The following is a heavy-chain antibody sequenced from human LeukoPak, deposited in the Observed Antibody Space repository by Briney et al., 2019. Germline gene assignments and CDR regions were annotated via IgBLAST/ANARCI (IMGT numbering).Heavy chain of an antibody. CDR2: IKQDGSEK. CDR3: ARSGYYSYYFEF. Sequence: GGALRLSCATSGFTFRTFWMTWVRHVPGRGLEWVANIKQDGSEKNYVDSVRGRFTISRDNTQNSLHLQMNSLRVEDTATYYCARSGYYSYYFEFWGQGTLVIVSA. D-gene: IGHD3-22*01. J-gene: IGHJ4*02. V-gene: IGHV3-7*01. CDR1: GFTFRTFW.